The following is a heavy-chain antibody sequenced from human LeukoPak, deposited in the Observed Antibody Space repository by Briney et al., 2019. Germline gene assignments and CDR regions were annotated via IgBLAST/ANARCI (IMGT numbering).Heavy chain of an antibody. CDR1: GGSISSYY. V-gene: IGHV4-59*01. CDR2: IYYSGST. CDR3: AGTPPPSRYDFWSGYYFRGDAFDI. Sequence: SETLSLTCTVSGGSISSYYWSWIRQPPGKGLEWIGYIYYSGSTNYNPSLKSRVTISVDTSKNQFSLKLSSVTAADTALYYCAGTPPPSRYDFWSGYYFRGDAFDIWGQGTMVTVSS. D-gene: IGHD3-3*01. J-gene: IGHJ3*02.